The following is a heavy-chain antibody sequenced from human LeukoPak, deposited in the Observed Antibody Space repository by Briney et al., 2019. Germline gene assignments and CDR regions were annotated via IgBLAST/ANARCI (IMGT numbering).Heavy chain of an antibody. CDR3: AKGVYYYGSGSDY. V-gene: IGHV3-30*18. D-gene: IGHD3-10*01. J-gene: IGHJ4*02. CDR1: GFTFSSYA. Sequence: GGSLRLSCAASGFTFSSYAMHWVRQAPGKGLEWVAVISYDGSNKYSADSVKGRFTISRDNSKNTLYLQMNSLRAEDTAVCYCAKGVYYYGSGSDYWGQGTLVTVSS. CDR2: ISYDGSNK.